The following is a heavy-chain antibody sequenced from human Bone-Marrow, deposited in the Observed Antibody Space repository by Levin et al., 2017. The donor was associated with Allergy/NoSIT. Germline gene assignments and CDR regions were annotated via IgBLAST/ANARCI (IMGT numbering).Heavy chain of an antibody. V-gene: IGHV3-13*01. CDR3: ARDRSFSGSYPFSGMDV. CDR2: IGTAGDT. Sequence: GGSLRLSCAASGFTFSSYDMHWVRQATGKGLEWVSAIGTAGDTYYPGSVKGRFTISRENAKNSLYLQMNSLRAGDTAVYYCARDRSFSGSYPFSGMDVWGQGTTVTVSS. CDR1: GFTFSSYD. D-gene: IGHD1-26*01. J-gene: IGHJ6*02.